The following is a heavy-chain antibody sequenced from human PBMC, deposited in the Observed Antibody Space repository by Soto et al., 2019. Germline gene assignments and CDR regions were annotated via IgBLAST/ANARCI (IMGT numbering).Heavy chain of an antibody. J-gene: IGHJ3*02. CDR2: ISGDSAFT. CDR1: GFAFTTHP. CDR3: AKGARTRPFDI. Sequence: GGSLRLSCAASGFAFTTHPMSWVRQAPGKGLEWVSSISGDSAFTYYVDSVKGRLTISRDNSKDTLYLQMNSLRAEDTAVYYCAKGARTRPFDIWGQGTMVTVSS. V-gene: IGHV3-23*01.